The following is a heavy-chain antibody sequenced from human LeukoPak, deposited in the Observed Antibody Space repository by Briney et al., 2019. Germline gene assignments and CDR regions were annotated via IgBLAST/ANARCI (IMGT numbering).Heavy chain of an antibody. V-gene: IGHV4-59*12. J-gene: IGHJ4*02. Sequence: SETLSLTCTVSGGSISTYYWSWIRQPPGKGLEWIGYIFYSGSTNYNPSLKSRVTISVDTSKNQFSLKLSSVTAADTAVYYCARDRGLVIYDYWGQGTLVTVSS. CDR2: IFYSGST. D-gene: IGHD6-19*01. CDR1: GGSISTYY. CDR3: ARDRGLVIYDY.